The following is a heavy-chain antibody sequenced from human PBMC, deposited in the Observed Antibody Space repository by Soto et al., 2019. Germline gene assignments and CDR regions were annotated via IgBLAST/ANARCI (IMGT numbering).Heavy chain of an antibody. D-gene: IGHD4-17*01. CDR1: GFTFTNYA. CDR3: AKEFRHVDYSQVFDY. V-gene: IGHV3-23*01. Sequence: EVRLLESGGGLVQPGGSLRLSCAASGFTFTNYAMSWVRLAPGKGLEWVTSTSGSGGSTYYADSVKGRFTISRDNSKNTLYLQMNRLRGEDTAVYYCAKEFRHVDYSQVFDYWGQGTLVTVSS. CDR2: TSGSGGST. J-gene: IGHJ4*02.